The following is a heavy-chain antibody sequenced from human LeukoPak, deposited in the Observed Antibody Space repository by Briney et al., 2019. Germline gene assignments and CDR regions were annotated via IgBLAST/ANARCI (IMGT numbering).Heavy chain of an antibody. CDR1: GYTFTSYD. CDR2: MNPNSGNT. J-gene: IGHJ6*02. D-gene: IGHD3-3*01. Sequence: ASVKVSCKASGYTFTSYDINWVGQATGQGLEWMGWMNPNSGNTGYAQKFQGRVTMTRNTSISTAYMELSSLRSEDTAVYYCARFLGDYYYYYGMDVWGQGTTVTVFS. CDR3: ARFLGDYYYYYGMDV. V-gene: IGHV1-8*01.